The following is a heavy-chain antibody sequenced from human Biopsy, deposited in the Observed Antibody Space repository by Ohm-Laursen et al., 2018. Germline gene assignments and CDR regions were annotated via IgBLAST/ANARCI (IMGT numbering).Heavy chain of an antibody. CDR2: IWYDGSDQ. J-gene: IGHJ4*02. V-gene: IGHV3-33*01. CDR3: ARDRREHYQFDH. Sequence: SLRLSCTASGFIFKSYGMHWVRQAPGKGLEWVALIWYDGSDQYYADSAKGRFTISRDNSKNTVYLQMNSLRAEDTAVYYCARDRREHYQFDHWGQGTRVTVSS. D-gene: IGHD1-26*01. CDR1: GFIFKSYG.